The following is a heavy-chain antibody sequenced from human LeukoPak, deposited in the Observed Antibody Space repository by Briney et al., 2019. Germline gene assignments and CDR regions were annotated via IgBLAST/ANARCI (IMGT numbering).Heavy chain of an antibody. CDR3: AGKDVDTAIPDYYYYYMDV. CDR2: IIPIFGTA. Sequence: ASVKVSCKASGGTFSSYAISWVRQAPGQGLEWMGGIIPIFGTANYAQKFQGRVTITADESTSTAYMELSSLRSEDTAVYYCAGKDVDTAIPDYYYYYMDVWGKGTTVTISS. D-gene: IGHD5-18*01. CDR1: GGTFSSYA. V-gene: IGHV1-69*13. J-gene: IGHJ6*03.